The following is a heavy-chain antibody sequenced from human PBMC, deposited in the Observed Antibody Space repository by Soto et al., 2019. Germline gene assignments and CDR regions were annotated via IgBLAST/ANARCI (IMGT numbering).Heavy chain of an antibody. CDR2: IYYSGST. CDR1: GGSISSGGYY. J-gene: IGHJ5*02. CDR3: ASTVRGVIDWFDP. D-gene: IGHD3-10*01. Sequence: SETLSLTCTVSGGSISSGGYYWSWIRQHPGKGLEWIGYIYYSGSTYYNPSLKSRVTISVDTSKNQFSLKLSSVTAADTAVYYCASTVRGVIDWFDPWGQGTLVTVSS. V-gene: IGHV4-31*03.